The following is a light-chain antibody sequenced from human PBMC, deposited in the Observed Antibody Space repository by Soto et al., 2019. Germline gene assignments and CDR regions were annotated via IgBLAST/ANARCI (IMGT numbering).Light chain of an antibody. Sequence: EIVLTQSPGTLSLSPGERATLSCRASQSVSSSYLAWYQQKPGQAPRLLIYGASRRATGIPDRFSGSVSGTDFTLTISRLEPEDFAVYYCQQYGSSPPMYTFGQGT. CDR1: QSVSSSY. CDR3: QQYGSSPPMYT. V-gene: IGKV3-20*01. J-gene: IGKJ2*01. CDR2: GAS.